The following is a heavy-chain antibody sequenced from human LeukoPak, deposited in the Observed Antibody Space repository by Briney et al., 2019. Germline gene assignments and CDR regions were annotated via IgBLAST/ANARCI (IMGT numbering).Heavy chain of an antibody. D-gene: IGHD2-15*01. V-gene: IGHV3-64*01. CDR1: GFTVSSYA. Sequence: GGSLRLSCAASGFTVSSYAMHWVRQAPGKGLEYVSAISSNGGSTYYGNSVKGGFTISRDNSKNTLYLQMGSMRAEDMAVYYCARDAIPLDCSGGSCYSEDYYYYMDVWGKGTTVTVSS. J-gene: IGHJ6*03. CDR2: ISSNGGST. CDR3: ARDAIPLDCSGGSCYSEDYYYYMDV.